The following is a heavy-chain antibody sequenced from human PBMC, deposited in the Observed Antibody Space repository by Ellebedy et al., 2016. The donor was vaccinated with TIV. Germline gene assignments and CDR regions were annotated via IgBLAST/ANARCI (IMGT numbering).Heavy chain of an antibody. J-gene: IGHJ5*02. Sequence: PGGSLRLSCAASGFSFITAWMSWVRQAPGKGLEWVGRIKSRPEGETTEYSAPVKGRFTISRDYSKNTVYMQMKSLQTEDTGIYYCNWYYYNRFDPWGQGTLVTVSS. CDR3: NWYYYNRFDP. V-gene: IGHV3-15*01. D-gene: IGHD1-7*01. CDR1: GFSFITAW. CDR2: IKSRPEGETT.